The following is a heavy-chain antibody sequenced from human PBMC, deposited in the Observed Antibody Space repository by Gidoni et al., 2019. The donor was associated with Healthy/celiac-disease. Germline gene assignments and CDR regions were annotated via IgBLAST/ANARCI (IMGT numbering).Heavy chain of an antibody. CDR3: AKDLSSGWYGGYFDY. CDR1: GFTFRRYA. V-gene: IGHV3-23*04. CDR2: MSGRCGST. J-gene: IGHJ4*02. Sequence: EVQLVESGGGLVQPGGSLRLSCAASGFTFRRYAMSWVRQAPGKGLEWVSAMSGRCGSTYYADSVKCRFTISRDNSKNTLYLQMNSLRAEDTAVYYCAKDLSSGWYGGYFDYWGQGTLVTVSS. D-gene: IGHD6-19*01.